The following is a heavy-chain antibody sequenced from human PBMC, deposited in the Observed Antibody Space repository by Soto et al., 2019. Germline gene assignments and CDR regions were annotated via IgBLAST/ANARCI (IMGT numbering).Heavy chain of an antibody. CDR3: ARERGVGYYDILTGRLYYYGMDV. D-gene: IGHD3-9*01. Sequence: PGGSLRLSCAASGFTFSSYAMHWVRQAPGKGLEWVAVISYDGSNKYYADSVKGRLTISRDNSKNTLYLQMNSLRAEDTAVYYCARERGVGYYDILTGRLYYYGMDVWGQGTTVTVSS. CDR2: ISYDGSNK. CDR1: GFTFSSYA. V-gene: IGHV3-30-3*01. J-gene: IGHJ6*02.